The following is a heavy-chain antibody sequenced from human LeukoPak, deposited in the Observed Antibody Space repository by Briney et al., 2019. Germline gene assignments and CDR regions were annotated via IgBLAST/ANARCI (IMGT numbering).Heavy chain of an antibody. J-gene: IGHJ4*02. Sequence: SETLSLTCAVYGGSFSGYYWSWIRQPPGKGLEWIGEINHSGSTNYNPSLKSRVTISVDTSKNQFSLKLSSVTAADTAAYYCARGRLSPDYWGQGTLVTVSS. CDR1: GGSFSGYY. CDR3: ARGRLSPDY. CDR2: INHSGST. V-gene: IGHV4-34*01. D-gene: IGHD3-16*01.